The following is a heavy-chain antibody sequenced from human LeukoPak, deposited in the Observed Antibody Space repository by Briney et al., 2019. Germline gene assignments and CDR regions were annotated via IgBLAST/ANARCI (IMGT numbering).Heavy chain of an antibody. CDR3: ARVKEVGAYVIDY. Sequence: GGSLRLSCAASGFTVTSYSMNWVRQAPGKGLEWVSSISSSSSYIYYADSVKGRFTISRDNAKNSLYLQMNSLRAEDTAVYYCARVKEVGAYVIDYWGQGTLVTVSS. CDR2: ISSSSSYI. J-gene: IGHJ4*02. V-gene: IGHV3-21*01. D-gene: IGHD1-26*01. CDR1: GFTVTSYS.